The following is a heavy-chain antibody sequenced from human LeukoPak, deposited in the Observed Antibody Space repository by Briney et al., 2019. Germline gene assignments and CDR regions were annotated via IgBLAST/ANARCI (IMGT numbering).Heavy chain of an antibody. J-gene: IGHJ4*02. D-gene: IGHD1-26*01. CDR3: ARVRWELPHGLDY. CDR1: GGTFSSYA. V-gene: IGHV1-69*13. CDR2: IIPIFGTA. Sequence: APVKVSCKASGGTFSSYAISWVRQAPGQGLEWMGGIIPIFGTANYAQKFQGRVTITADESTSTAYMELSSLRSEDTAVYYCARVRWELPHGLDYWGQGTLVTVSS.